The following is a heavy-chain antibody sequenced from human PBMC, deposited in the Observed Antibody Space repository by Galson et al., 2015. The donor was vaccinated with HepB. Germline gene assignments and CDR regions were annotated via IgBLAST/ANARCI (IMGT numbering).Heavy chain of an antibody. CDR2: ISYDGSNK. CDR3: AREPSTVTSPTFDY. CDR1: GFTFSSYA. J-gene: IGHJ4*02. Sequence: SLRLSCAASGFTFSSYAMHWVRQAPGKGLEWVAVISYDGSNKYYADSVKGRFTISRDNSKNTLYLQMNSLRAEDTAVYYCAREPSTVTSPTFDYWGQGTLVTVSS. D-gene: IGHD4-17*01. V-gene: IGHV3-30-3*01.